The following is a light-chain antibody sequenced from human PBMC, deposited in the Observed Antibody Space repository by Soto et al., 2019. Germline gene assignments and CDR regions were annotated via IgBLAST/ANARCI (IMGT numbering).Light chain of an antibody. Sequence: EIVLTQSAGTLSLSPGERATLSCRASQRVTNNYLAWFQQMPGQAPRLLIYGASSRATGIPDRFSGSGSGTDFTLTISRLEPEDSAVYYCQQYGGSPLTLGGGTKVDIK. J-gene: IGKJ4*01. V-gene: IGKV3-20*01. CDR1: QRVTNNY. CDR2: GAS. CDR3: QQYGGSPLT.